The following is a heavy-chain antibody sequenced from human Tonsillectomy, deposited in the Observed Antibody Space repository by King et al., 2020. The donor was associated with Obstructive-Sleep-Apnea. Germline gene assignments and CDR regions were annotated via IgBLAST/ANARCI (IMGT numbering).Heavy chain of an antibody. J-gene: IGHJ6*02. Sequence: VQLVESGGGVVQPGRSLRLSCAASGFTFSSYGMHWVRQAPGRGLEWVAVISDDGSNKFYADSVKGRFTIFRDNSKSTLYVQMNSLRVEDTAVYHCAKGKGSGSYYHGVDVWGQGTTVTVSS. V-gene: IGHV3-30*18. CDR2: ISDDGSNK. CDR3: AKGKGSGSYYHGVDV. CDR1: GFTFSSYG. D-gene: IGHD3-10*01.